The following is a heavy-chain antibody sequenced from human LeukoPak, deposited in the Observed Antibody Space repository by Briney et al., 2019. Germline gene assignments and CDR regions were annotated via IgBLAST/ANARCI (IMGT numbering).Heavy chain of an antibody. CDR2: INSDGSIT. Sequence: PGRSLRLSCAASGFTFSSYWMHWVRQAPGKGLVWVSRINSDGSITTYADSVKGRFTISRDNAKNTLHLQMNSLRAEDTAVYYCARFDYDSSGYYNYWGQGTLVTVSS. CDR3: ARFDYDSSGYYNY. D-gene: IGHD3-22*01. V-gene: IGHV3-74*01. CDR1: GFTFSSYW. J-gene: IGHJ4*02.